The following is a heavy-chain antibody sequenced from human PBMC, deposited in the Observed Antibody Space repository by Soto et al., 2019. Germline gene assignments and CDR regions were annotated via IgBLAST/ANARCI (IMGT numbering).Heavy chain of an antibody. J-gene: IGHJ6*02. CDR3: AREVRSSSSLAFYCYYGMDV. CDR2: IYYSGNT. D-gene: IGHD6-6*01. Sequence: SETLSLTCTVSGGSISSSSYYWSWIRQPPGKGLEWIGNIYYSGNTYYNPSLKSRLIISIDTSKNQFSLKLSSVTAADTAVYYCAREVRSSSSLAFYCYYGMDVWGQGTTVTVSS. V-gene: IGHV4-39*07. CDR1: GGSISSSSYY.